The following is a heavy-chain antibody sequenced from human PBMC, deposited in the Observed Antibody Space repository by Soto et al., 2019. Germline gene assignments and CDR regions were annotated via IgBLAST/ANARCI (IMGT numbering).Heavy chain of an antibody. Sequence: EVQLVESGGGLVQPGGSLKLSCAASGFTFTDSAIHWFRKASGKGPEWVGRIRNKINTYATAYAASVKGRFTISRDDATGTTYLQMNSLTTEDTAVYYCSRRRDWTATDPLDYWGQGTLVTVAS. CDR3: SRRRDWTATDPLDY. V-gene: IGHV3-73*02. D-gene: IGHD2-21*01. J-gene: IGHJ4*02. CDR1: GFTFTDSA. CDR2: IRNKINTYAT.